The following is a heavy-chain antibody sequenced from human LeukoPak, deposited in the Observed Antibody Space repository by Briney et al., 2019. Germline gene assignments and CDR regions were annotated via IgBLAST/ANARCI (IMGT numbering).Heavy chain of an antibody. CDR2: ISGSSSTI. Sequence: PGGSLRLSCAASGFIFTSNRMNWVRQAPGKGLEWGSYISGSSSTIYYADSVKGRFTISRDNGKNTLYLQMNSLRAEDTAVYYCARGSTYYDSSGQVPFDYWGQGTLVTVSS. CDR3: ARGSTYYDSSGQVPFDY. J-gene: IGHJ4*02. V-gene: IGHV3-48*01. D-gene: IGHD3-22*01. CDR1: GFIFTSNR.